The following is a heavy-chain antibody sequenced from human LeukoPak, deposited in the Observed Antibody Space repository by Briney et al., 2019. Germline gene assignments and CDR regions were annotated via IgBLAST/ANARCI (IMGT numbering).Heavy chain of an antibody. CDR3: ARGGGSGWYFDY. V-gene: IGHV4-30-4*07. D-gene: IGHD6-19*01. Sequence: PSQTLSLTCAVSGGSISSGGYSWSWIRQPPGKGLEWIGYIYYSGSTYYNPSLKSRVTISVDTSKNQFSRKLSSVTAADTAVYYCARGGGSGWYFDYWGQGTLVTVSS. J-gene: IGHJ4*02. CDR2: IYYSGST. CDR1: GGSISSGGYS.